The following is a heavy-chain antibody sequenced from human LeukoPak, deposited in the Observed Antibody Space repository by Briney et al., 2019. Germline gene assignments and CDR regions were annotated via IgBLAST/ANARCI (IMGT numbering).Heavy chain of an antibody. CDR2: ISGSGGST. Sequence: GGSLRLPCAASGFTFSSYAMSWVRQAPGKGLEWVSAISGSGGSTYYADSVKGRFTISRDNSKNTLYPQMNSLRAEDTAVYYCAKAGDYYGSGNYDAFGIWGQGTMVTVSS. CDR3: AKAGDYYGSGNYDAFGI. D-gene: IGHD3-10*01. CDR1: GFTFSSYA. J-gene: IGHJ3*02. V-gene: IGHV3-23*01.